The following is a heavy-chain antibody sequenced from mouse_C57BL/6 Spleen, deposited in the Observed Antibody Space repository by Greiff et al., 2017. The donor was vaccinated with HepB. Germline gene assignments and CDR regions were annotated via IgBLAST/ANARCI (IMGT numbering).Heavy chain of an antibody. CDR2: IDPSDSYT. CDR1: GYTFTSYW. Sequence: VQLQQPGAELVRPGTSVKLSCKASGYTFTSYWMHWVKQRPGQGLEWIGVIDPSDSYTNYNQKFKGKATLTVDTSSSTAYMQLSSLTSKDSAVYYCASADGDYWGQGTTLTVSS. J-gene: IGHJ2*01. CDR3: ASADGDY. V-gene: IGHV1-59*01.